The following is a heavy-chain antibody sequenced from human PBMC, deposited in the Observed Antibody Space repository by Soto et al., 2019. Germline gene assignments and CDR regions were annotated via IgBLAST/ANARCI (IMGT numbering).Heavy chain of an antibody. D-gene: IGHD6-13*01. J-gene: IGHJ6*02. Sequence: SETLSLTCAVYGGSFSGYYWSWIRQPPGKGLEWIGEINHSGSTNYNPSLKSRVTISVDTSKNQFSLKLSSVTAADTAVYYCARVSPKIAAAGLRPIYYYYGMDVWGQGTTVTVSS. CDR3: ARVSPKIAAAGLRPIYYYYGMDV. V-gene: IGHV4-34*01. CDR2: INHSGST. CDR1: GGSFSGYY.